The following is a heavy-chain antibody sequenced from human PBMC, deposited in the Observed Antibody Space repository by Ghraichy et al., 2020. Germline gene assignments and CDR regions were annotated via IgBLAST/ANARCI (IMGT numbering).Heavy chain of an antibody. CDR3: ARGYGGNSYDAFDI. CDR1: GGSISSYY. V-gene: IGHV4-59*01. Sequence: SETLSLTCTVSGGSISSYYWSWIRQPPGKGLEWIGYIYYSGSTNYNPSLKSRVTISVDTSKNQFSLKLSSVTAADTAVYYCARGYGGNSYDAFDIWGQGTMVTVSS. J-gene: IGHJ3*02. D-gene: IGHD4-23*01. CDR2: IYYSGST.